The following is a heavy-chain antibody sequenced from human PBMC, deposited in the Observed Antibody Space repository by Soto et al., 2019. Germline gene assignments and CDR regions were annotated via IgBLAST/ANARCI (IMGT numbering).Heavy chain of an antibody. CDR1: GYTFTSYG. J-gene: IGHJ2*01. V-gene: IGHV1-18*01. CDR2: IRAYNGNT. D-gene: IGHD6-19*01. Sequence: QVQLVQSGAEVKKPGASVKVSCKASGYTFTSYGISWVRQAPGQGLEWMGWIRAYNGNTNYAQKLQGRVTMTTDTYTSTDYMEQSIFSSNDTAVYYCAREDSSGWVYFDLWGRGTLVTVSS. CDR3: AREDSSGWVYFDL.